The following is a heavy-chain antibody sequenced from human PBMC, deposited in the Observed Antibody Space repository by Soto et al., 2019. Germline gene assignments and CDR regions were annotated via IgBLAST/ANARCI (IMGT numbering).Heavy chain of an antibody. CDR2: INHSGST. V-gene: IGHV4-34*01. CDR1: GGSFSGYY. CDR3: ARGKLSDYVWGSYRSHFDY. J-gene: IGHJ4*02. Sequence: PSETLSLTCAVYGGSFSGYYWSWIRQPPGKGLEWIGEINHSGSTNYNPSLKSRVTISVDTSKNQFSLKLSSVTAADTAVYYCARGKLSDYVWGSYRSHFDYWGQGTVVTVSS. D-gene: IGHD3-16*02.